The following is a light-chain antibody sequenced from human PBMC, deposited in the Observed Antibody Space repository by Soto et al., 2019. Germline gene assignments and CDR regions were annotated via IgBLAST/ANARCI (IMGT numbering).Light chain of an antibody. V-gene: IGKV3-15*01. Sequence: EIVMTQSPATLSVSPGERATLSCRASQSVSSNIAWYQQKPGQAPRLLIYCASTRATGIPARFSGSGSGTEFTLTISSLQSEDFAVYYCQQYNNWPYTFGQGTKVDIK. CDR1: QSVSSN. J-gene: IGKJ2*01. CDR3: QQYNNWPYT. CDR2: CAS.